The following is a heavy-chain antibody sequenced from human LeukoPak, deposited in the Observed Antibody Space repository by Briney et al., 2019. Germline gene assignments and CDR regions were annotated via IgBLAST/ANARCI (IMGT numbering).Heavy chain of an antibody. Sequence: PGGSLRLSCVVSGITVSNYAINWVRQAPGKGLEWVSGISGSAGGTKYAGSVKGRFTISRDNSLNTVYLQMNSLRAEDTAVYFCAKRGIVIRGILIIGFHKEAYYFDYWGQGILVTVSS. V-gene: IGHV3-23*01. D-gene: IGHD3-10*01. CDR1: GITVSNYA. J-gene: IGHJ4*02. CDR2: ISGSAGGT. CDR3: AKRGIVIRGILIIGFHKEAYYFDY.